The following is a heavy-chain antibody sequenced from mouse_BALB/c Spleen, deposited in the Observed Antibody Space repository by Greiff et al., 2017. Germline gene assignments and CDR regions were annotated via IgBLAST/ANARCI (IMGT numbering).Heavy chain of an antibody. CDR2: IYPGDGDT. V-gene: IGHV1-80*01. J-gene: IGHJ3*01. D-gene: IGHD1-1*01. Sequence: QVQLQQSGAELVRPGSSVKISCKASGYAFSSYWMNWVKQRPGQGLEWIGQIYPGDGDTNYNGKFKGKATLTADKSSSTAYMQLSSLTSEDSAVYFCARDPYYYGSSPYYAMDYWGQGTLVTVSA. CDR3: ARDPYYYGSSPYYAMDY. CDR1: GYAFSSYW.